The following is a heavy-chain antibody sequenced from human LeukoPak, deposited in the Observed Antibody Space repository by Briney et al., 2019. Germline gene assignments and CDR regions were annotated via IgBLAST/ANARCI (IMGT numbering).Heavy chain of an antibody. D-gene: IGHD3-22*01. CDR2: IYHSGST. J-gene: IGHJ4*02. CDR3: ARGGDYYDSVI. V-gene: IGHV4-30-2*01. CDR1: GGSISSGGYY. Sequence: PSQTLSLTCTVSGGSISSGGYYWSWIRQPPGKGLEWIGYIYHSGSTSYNPSLKSRVTISVDTSKSQFSLKLSSVTAADTAVYYCARGGDYYDSVIWGQGTLVTVSS.